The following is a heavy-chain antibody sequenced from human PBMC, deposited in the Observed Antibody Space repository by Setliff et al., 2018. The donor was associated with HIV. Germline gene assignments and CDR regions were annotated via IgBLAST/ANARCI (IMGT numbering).Heavy chain of an antibody. V-gene: IGHV4-61*02. Sequence: PSETLSLTCTVSGGSISSGRYYWSWIRQTAGKGLEWIGRIYTSGSTNYNPSLKSRVTISVDTSKNQVSLKLSSVTAADTAVYYCARSPGVATITIFDYWGQGTLVTVSS. D-gene: IGHD5-12*01. CDR2: IYTSGST. CDR1: GGSISSGRYY. J-gene: IGHJ4*02. CDR3: ARSPGVATITIFDY.